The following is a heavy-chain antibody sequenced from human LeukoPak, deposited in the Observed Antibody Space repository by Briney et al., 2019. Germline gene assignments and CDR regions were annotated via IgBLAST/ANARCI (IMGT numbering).Heavy chain of an antibody. J-gene: IGHJ2*01. Sequence: SETLSLTCVVYGGSFSGYYWSWIRQPPGKGLEWIGEINHSGSTYYNPSLKSRVTISVDTSKNQFSLKLSSVTASDTAVYYCARSFGGNSVNWYFDLWGRGTLVTVSS. D-gene: IGHD4-23*01. CDR1: GGSFSGYY. CDR3: ARSFGGNSVNWYFDL. V-gene: IGHV4-34*01. CDR2: INHSGST.